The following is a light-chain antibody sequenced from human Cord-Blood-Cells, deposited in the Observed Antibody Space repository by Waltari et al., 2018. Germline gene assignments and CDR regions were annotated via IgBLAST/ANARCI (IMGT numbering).Light chain of an antibody. Sequence: QSALTQPASVSGSPGQSITISCTGTSSDVGCYNLVAWYQQHPGKCPQRMIYEGSKRPSGVSNRFSGSKAGNTASLTISGLQAEDEADYYCCSYAGSSTPVVFGGGTKLTVL. CDR3: CSYAGSSTPVV. CDR1: SSDVGCYNL. CDR2: EGS. V-gene: IGLV2-23*01. J-gene: IGLJ2*01.